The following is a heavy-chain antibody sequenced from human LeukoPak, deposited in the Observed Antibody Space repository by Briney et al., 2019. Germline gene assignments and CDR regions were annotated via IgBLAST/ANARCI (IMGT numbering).Heavy chain of an antibody. CDR1: GGSISSGSYY. J-gene: IGHJ4*02. D-gene: IGHD2-15*01. CDR3: ARARLGYCSGGSCTFDY. CDR2: IYTSGST. Sequence: PSETLSLTCTVSGGSISSGSYYWSWIRQPAGEGLEWIGRIYTSGSTNYNPSLKRRVTISVDTSKNQFSLKLSSVTAADTAVYYCARARLGYCSGGSCTFDYWGQGTLVTVSS. V-gene: IGHV4-61*02.